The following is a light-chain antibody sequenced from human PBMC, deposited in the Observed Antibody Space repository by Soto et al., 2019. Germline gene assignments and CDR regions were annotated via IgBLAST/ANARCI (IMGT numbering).Light chain of an antibody. Sequence: DIHLTQSPSSLAASVGNIITITCRGSHSISTYLNWYQQKPGEAPTLLVYDSSTLQSGVPSWFSGSGFGAEFTLTVSSLKTEDFATYYCQQSYSNHTWTFGQGTKVDIK. CDR1: HSISTY. CDR3: QQSYSNHTWT. CDR2: DSS. J-gene: IGKJ1*01. V-gene: IGKV1-39*01.